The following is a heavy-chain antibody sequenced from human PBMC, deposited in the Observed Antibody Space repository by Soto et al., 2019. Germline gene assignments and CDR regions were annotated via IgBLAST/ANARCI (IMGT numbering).Heavy chain of an antibody. D-gene: IGHD3-3*01. J-gene: IGHJ4*02. CDR1: GFTFSSYG. V-gene: IGHV3-33*01. CDR3: ARDGTYYDFWSGYRPFYYFDY. CDR2: IWYDGSNK. Sequence: PGGSLRLSCAASGFTFSSYGMHWVRQAPGKGLEWVAVIWYDGSNKYYADSVKGRFTISRDNSKNTLYLQMNSLRAEDTAVYYCARDGTYYDFWSGYRPFYYFDYWGQGTLVTVPQ.